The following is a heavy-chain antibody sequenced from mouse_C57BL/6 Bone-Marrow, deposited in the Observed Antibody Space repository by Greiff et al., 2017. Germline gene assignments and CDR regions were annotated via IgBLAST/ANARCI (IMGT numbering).Heavy chain of an antibody. CDR2: IYPGDGVT. D-gene: IGHD1-1*01. CDR1: GYAFSSYW. Sequence: QVQLQQSGAELVKPGASVKISCKASGYAFSSYWMNWVKQRPGKVLEWIGQIYPGDGVTNYNGKFKGKATLTADKSSSTAYMQLSSLTSEDSAVYFCARRHYYGSSYGYWYFDVWGTGTTVTVSS. J-gene: IGHJ1*03. V-gene: IGHV1-80*01. CDR3: ARRHYYGSSYGYWYFDV.